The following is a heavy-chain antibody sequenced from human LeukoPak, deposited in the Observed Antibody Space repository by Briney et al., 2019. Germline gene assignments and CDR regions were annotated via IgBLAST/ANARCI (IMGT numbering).Heavy chain of an antibody. CDR1: GYTFTSYG. J-gene: IGHJ4*02. D-gene: IGHD2-15*01. V-gene: IGHV1-2*02. CDR2: INPNSGGT. Sequence: ASVKVSCKASGYTFTSYGISWVRQAPGQGLEWMGWINPNSGGTNYAQKFQGRVTMTRDTSISTAYMELSRLRSDDTAVYYCARSVRLVVAATNFDYWGQGTLVTVSS. CDR3: ARSVRLVVAATNFDY.